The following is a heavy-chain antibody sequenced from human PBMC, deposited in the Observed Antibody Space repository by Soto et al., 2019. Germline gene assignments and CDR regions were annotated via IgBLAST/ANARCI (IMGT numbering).Heavy chain of an antibody. D-gene: IGHD2-21*01. Sequence: SETLSLTCAVSGGSISSGGYSWSWIRQPPGKGLEWIGYIYHSGSTYYNPSLKSRVTISVDRSKNQFSLKLSSVTAADTAVYYCARGGDGAAPSDWLDPWGKGTLVTVYS. CDR3: ARGGDGAAPSDWLDP. V-gene: IGHV4-30-2*01. J-gene: IGHJ5*02. CDR2: IYHSGST. CDR1: GGSISSGGYS.